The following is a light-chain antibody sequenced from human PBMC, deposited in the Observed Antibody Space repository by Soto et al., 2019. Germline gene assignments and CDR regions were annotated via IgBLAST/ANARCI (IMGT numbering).Light chain of an antibody. CDR1: QSLLHSNGYIY. Sequence: DIVMTQSPLSLPVTPGEPASISCRSSQSLLHSNGYIYLDWYLQKPGQSPQLLIYLGSNRASGVADRFSGSGSGTDFTLKISRVEAVDVGVYYCMQALQNPLTFGGGTKVEIK. V-gene: IGKV2-28*01. CDR2: LGS. CDR3: MQALQNPLT. J-gene: IGKJ4*01.